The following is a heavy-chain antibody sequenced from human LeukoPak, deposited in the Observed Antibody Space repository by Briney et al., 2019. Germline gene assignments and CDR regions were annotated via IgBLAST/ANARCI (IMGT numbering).Heavy chain of an antibody. CDR1: GFTFSSYG. J-gene: IGHJ4*02. D-gene: IGHD6-13*01. Sequence: GGSLRLSCAASGFTFSSYGMNWVRQAPGKGLEWVSSISSSSSYIYYADSVKGRFTISRDNAKNSLYLQMNSLRAEDTAVYYCAREGQQLVRRSSDYWGQGTLVTVSS. CDR2: ISSSSSYI. V-gene: IGHV3-21*01. CDR3: AREGQQLVRRSSDY.